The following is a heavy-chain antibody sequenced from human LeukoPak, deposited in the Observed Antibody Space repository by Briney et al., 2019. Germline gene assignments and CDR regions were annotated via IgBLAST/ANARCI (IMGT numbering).Heavy chain of an antibody. CDR3: ARGSPNIVVVPAAPKGWFDP. V-gene: IGHV4-34*01. Sequence: SETLSLTCAVYGGSFSGYYWSWIRQPPGKGLEWIGEISHSGSTNYNPSLKSRVTISVDTSKNQFSLKLSSVTAADTAVYYCARGSPNIVVVPAAPKGWFDPWGQGTLVTVSS. CDR2: ISHSGST. D-gene: IGHD2-2*01. J-gene: IGHJ5*02. CDR1: GGSFSGYY.